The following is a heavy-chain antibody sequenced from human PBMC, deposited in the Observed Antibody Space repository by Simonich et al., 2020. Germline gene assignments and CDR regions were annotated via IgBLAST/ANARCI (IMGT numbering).Heavy chain of an antibody. CDR1: GYTFTGYY. CDR2: INTNSGGT. J-gene: IGHJ3*02. D-gene: IGHD6-6*01. V-gene: IGHV1-2*02. CDR3: ARARLYSSSHAFDI. Sequence: QVQLVQSGAEVKKPGASVKVSCKASGYTFTGYYMHWVRQAPGQGLEWIGWINTNSGGTNYAQKFKGRVTMTRDTSISTAYMELSRLRSDDTAVYYCARARLYSSSHAFDIWGQGTMVTVSS.